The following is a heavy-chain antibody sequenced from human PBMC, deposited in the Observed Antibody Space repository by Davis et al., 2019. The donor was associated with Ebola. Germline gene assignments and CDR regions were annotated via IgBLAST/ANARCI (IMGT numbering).Heavy chain of an antibody. Sequence: SETLSLTCTVSGGSTSSYYWSWIRQPPGKGLEWIGYVYYNGGTNYSPSLKSRVTISLDTSKNQFSLKLSSVTAADTAVYYCVSLGGGYFDYWGQGTLVTVSS. CDR3: VSLGGGYFDY. D-gene: IGHD2-15*01. CDR1: GGSTSSYY. J-gene: IGHJ4*02. V-gene: IGHV4-59*08. CDR2: VYYNGGT.